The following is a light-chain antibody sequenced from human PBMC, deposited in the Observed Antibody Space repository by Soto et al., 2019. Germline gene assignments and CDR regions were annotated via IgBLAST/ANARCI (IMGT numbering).Light chain of an antibody. J-gene: IGKJ1*01. Sequence: DLQMTQSPSSLSASVGDRVTIACRASQRIGRSLSWYQQKPGTAPKVLIYAASNLQSGVPSRFSGSGSGKDFTLTISGLQPEDSATYYCQRSDDTPPWTFGQGTKVEIK. CDR1: QRIGRS. V-gene: IGKV1-39*01. CDR2: AAS. CDR3: QRSDDTPPWT.